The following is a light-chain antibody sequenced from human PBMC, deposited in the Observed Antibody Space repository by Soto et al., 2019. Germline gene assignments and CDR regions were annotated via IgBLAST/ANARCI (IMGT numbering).Light chain of an antibody. J-gene: IGKJ5*01. CDR1: QSVLYSANNENY. V-gene: IGKV4-1*01. Sequence: IVLTQSPASLAVSLGETPTINCKSSQSVLYSANNENYVAWYQQKPGQPPRLPIYWAATRESWVPDRFSGSGSRTDFTLTISSLQAEDVAVYYCQQYHTYSTFGQGTRLEIK. CDR2: WAA. CDR3: QQYHTYST.